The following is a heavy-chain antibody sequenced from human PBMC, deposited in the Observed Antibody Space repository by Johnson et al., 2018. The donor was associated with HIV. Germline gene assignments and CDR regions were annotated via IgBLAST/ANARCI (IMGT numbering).Heavy chain of an antibody. D-gene: IGHD3-10*01. V-gene: IGHV3-53*01. J-gene: IGHJ3*02. Sequence: VHLVESGGGLIQPGGSMRLSCAASGFTVSSNYMSWVRQAPGKGLEWVSLIYSGGSTYYADSVKGRFTISRDNSKNTLYLQINSLRAEDTAVYYCAREMGREDDAFDIWGQGTMVTVSS. CDR2: IYSGGST. CDR1: GFTVSSNY. CDR3: AREMGREDDAFDI.